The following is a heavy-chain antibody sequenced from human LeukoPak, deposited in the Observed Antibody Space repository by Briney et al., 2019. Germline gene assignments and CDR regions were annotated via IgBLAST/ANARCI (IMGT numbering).Heavy chain of an antibody. Sequence: GGSLRLSCAASGFTFSSYAMSWVRQAPGKGLEWVSAISGSGGSTYYADSVKGRFTISRDNSKNTLYLQMNSLRAEDTAAYYCAKDDYYGSGSYSPHYFDYWGQGTLVTVSS. CDR3: AKDDYYGSGSYSPHYFDY. J-gene: IGHJ4*02. D-gene: IGHD3-10*01. CDR1: GFTFSSYA. CDR2: ISGSGGST. V-gene: IGHV3-23*01.